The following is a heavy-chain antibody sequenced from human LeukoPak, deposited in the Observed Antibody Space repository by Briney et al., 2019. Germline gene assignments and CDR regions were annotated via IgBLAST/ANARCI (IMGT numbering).Heavy chain of an antibody. J-gene: IGHJ4*02. CDR3: ARDTNGDYGISS. D-gene: IGHD4-17*01. CDR2: IYSGGST. CDR1: GFTVSSNY. Sequence: GGSLRLSCAASGFTVSSNYMSWVRQAPGKGLEWVSVIYSGGSTYYADSVKGRFTISRDNSKNTLYLQMNSLRAEDTAVYYCARDTNGDYGISSWGQRTLVTVSS. V-gene: IGHV3-66*01.